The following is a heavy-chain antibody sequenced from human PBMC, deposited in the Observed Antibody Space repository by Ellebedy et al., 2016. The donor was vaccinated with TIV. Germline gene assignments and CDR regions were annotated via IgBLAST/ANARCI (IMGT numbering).Heavy chain of an antibody. CDR2: IVSSGRET. CDR3: TRDGSEGSRDY. V-gene: IGHV3-21*06. D-gene: IGHD6-19*01. J-gene: IGHJ4*02. Sequence: GGSLRLXXAASGFIFSVTGMTWIRQAPGEGLEWVATIVSSGRETYYADPLKGRFTISRDNAMNLVYLQMNSLSVEDTAVYYCTRDGSEGSRDYWGQGTLVTVSS. CDR1: GFIFSVTG.